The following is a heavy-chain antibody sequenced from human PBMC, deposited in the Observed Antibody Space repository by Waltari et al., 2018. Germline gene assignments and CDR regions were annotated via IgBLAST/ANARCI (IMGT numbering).Heavy chain of an antibody. J-gene: IGHJ4*02. Sequence: EVQLLESGGDLVQPGGSLRLSCEASGFSFRSYVMTWVRQAPGGGLEWVAGITAGGSSTYYADSVKGRFTISRDNSNNALYLQMNTLRAEDTAVYYCAKGLALGTYKFYFEYWGQGTLVTVSS. CDR3: AKGLALGTYKFYFEY. CDR2: ITAGGSST. CDR1: GFSFRSYV. V-gene: IGHV3-23*03. D-gene: IGHD3-10*01.